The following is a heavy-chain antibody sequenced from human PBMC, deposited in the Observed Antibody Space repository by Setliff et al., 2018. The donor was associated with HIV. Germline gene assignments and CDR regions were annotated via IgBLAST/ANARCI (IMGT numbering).Heavy chain of an antibody. CDR1: GYTFTGYY. CDR3: ARDRSDYYYYYGMDV. J-gene: IGHJ6*02. V-gene: IGHV1-2*02. Sequence: ASVKVSCKASGYTFTGYYMHWVRQAPGQGLEWMGWINPNSGGTNYAQKFQGRVAMTRDTSISTAYMELRRLRSDDTAVYYCARDRSDYYYYYGMDVWGQGTTVTVSS. CDR2: INPNSGGT. D-gene: IGHD3-3*01.